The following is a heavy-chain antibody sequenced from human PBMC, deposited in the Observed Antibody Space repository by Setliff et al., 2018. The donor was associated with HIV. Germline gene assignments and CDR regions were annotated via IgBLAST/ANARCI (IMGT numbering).Heavy chain of an antibody. CDR3: ARGNSRRLRVHYYYYYMDV. D-gene: IGHD4-17*01. CDR2: IYTSGST. Sequence: PSETLSLTCTVSGGSISSGSYYWSWIRQPAGKGLEWIGHIYTSGSTNYNPSLKSRLTISVDTSENQFSLKLSSVTAADTAVYYCARGNSRRLRVHYYYYYMDVWGKGTTVTVSS. J-gene: IGHJ6*03. CDR1: GGSISSGSYY. V-gene: IGHV4-61*09.